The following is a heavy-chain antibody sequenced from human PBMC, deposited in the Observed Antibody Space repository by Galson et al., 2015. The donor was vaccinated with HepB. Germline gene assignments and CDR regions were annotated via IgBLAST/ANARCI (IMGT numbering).Heavy chain of an antibody. D-gene: IGHD6-13*01. J-gene: IGHJ5*02. Sequence: SLRLSCAASGFTFSTYPMHWVRQAPGKGLEWVGVISYDGNNKYYGDSVRGRFTISRDNSKNTLYLEMNSLRTDDTAVYYCAREKVAAVLNDALDTWGQGTLVAASS. CDR3: AREKVAAVLNDALDT. CDR1: GFTFSTYP. CDR2: ISYDGNNK. V-gene: IGHV3-30-3*01.